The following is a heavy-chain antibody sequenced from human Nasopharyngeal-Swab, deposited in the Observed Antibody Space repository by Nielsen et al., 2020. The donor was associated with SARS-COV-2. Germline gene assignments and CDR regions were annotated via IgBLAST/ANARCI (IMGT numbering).Heavy chain of an antibody. CDR2: IYYTGIT. J-gene: IGHJ6*03. Sequence: PGKGLEWIGHIYYTGITNYNPSLKSRVTISVDTSKNQFSLRPTSVTAADTAVYYCARRIADYMDVWGKGTTVTVSS. V-gene: IGHV4-59*08. D-gene: IGHD2-21*01. CDR3: ARRIADYMDV.